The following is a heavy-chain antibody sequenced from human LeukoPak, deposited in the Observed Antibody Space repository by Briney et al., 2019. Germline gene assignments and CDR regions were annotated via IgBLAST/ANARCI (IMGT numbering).Heavy chain of an antibody. CDR2: INHSGST. CDR1: GGSFSGYY. V-gene: IGHV4-34*01. D-gene: IGHD3-22*01. J-gene: IGHJ5*02. Sequence: SETLSLTCAVYGGSFSGYYWSCIRQPPGKGLEWIGEINHSGSTNYNPSLKSRVTISVDTSKNQFSLKLSSVTAADTAVYYCARGRVSRSLAMIKPPKNWFDPWGQGTLVTVSS. CDR3: ARGRVSRSLAMIKPPKNWFDP.